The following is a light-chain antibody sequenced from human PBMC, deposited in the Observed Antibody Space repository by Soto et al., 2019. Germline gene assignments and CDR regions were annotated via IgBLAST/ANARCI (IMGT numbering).Light chain of an antibody. Sequence: EIVMTQSPATLSVSPGERATLSCRASQSVSSNLAWYQQKPGQAPRLLIYGASTRTTGIPAWFSGSGSGTACPRTISRLQSEVFAVYYCPQYNNWPPYTFGQGTKLEIK. CDR3: PQYNNWPPYT. CDR1: QSVSSN. V-gene: IGKV3-15*01. CDR2: GAS. J-gene: IGKJ2*01.